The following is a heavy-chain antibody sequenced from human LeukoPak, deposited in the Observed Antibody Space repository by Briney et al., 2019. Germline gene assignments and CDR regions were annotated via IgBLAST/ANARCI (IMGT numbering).Heavy chain of an antibody. CDR3: TRWVVNSNLDY. CDR1: GFTVSSNY. Sequence: GGSLRLSCAAPGFTVSSNYMSWVRQAPGKGLEWVSFIRTGGTTEYAASVKGRFTISRDDSKSIAYLQMNSLETEDTAVYYCTRWVVNSNLDYWGQGTLVTVSS. D-gene: IGHD5-18*01. CDR2: IRTGGTT. J-gene: IGHJ4*02. V-gene: IGHV3-71*01.